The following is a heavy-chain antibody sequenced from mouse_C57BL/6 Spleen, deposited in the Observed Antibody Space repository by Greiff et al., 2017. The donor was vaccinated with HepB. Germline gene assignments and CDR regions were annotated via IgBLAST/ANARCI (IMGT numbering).Heavy chain of an antibody. Sequence: EVQLQQSGPELVKPGASVKIPCKASGYTFTDYNMDWVKQSHGKSLEWIGDINPNNGGTIYNQKFKGKATLTVDKSSNTAYMELRSLTSEDTAVYYCARYLIYYGNYGAMDYWGQGTSVTVSA. J-gene: IGHJ4*01. CDR2: INPNNGGT. CDR1: GYTFTDYN. V-gene: IGHV1-18*01. CDR3: ARYLIYYGNYGAMDY. D-gene: IGHD2-1*01.